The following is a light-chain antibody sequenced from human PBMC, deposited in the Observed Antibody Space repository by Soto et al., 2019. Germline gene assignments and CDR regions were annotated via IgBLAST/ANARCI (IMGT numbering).Light chain of an antibody. Sequence: DIVMTQSPLSLPVTPGEPASISCRSSQSLLHSDGYSYLDWYLQKPGQSPQLLIYLGSIRASGVPDRFSGSGSDTDFSLTIRRLDPEDFAMYYCLLYFSPDRYTFGPGTKVQIK. CDR1: QSLLHSDGYSY. CDR2: LGS. CDR3: LLYFSPDRYT. V-gene: IGKV2-28*01. J-gene: IGKJ2*01.